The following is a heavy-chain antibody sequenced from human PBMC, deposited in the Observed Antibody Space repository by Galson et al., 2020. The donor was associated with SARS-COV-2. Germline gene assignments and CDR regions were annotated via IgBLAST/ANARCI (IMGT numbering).Heavy chain of an antibody. Sequence: SETLSLTCTVSGGSISSGDYYWSWIRQPPGKGLEWIGYIYYSGSTYYNPSLKSRVTISVDTSKNQFSLKLSSVTAADTAVYYCARGSKWLRRVYYYYYMDVWGKGTTVTVSS. CDR2: IYYSGST. CDR1: GGSISSGDYY. J-gene: IGHJ6*03. V-gene: IGHV4-30-4*01. D-gene: IGHD6-19*01. CDR3: ARGSKWLRRVYYYYYMDV.